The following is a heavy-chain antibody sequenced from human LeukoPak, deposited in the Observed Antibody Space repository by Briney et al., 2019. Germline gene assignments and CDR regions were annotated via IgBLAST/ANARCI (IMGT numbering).Heavy chain of an antibody. CDR1: GFTPSSYG. J-gene: IGHJ4*02. D-gene: IGHD3-22*01. V-gene: IGHV3-30*18. CDR3: AKKYDSSGYYYEVDY. Sequence: PGGSLRLSCAASGFTPSSYGMHWVRQAAGKGLEWVAVISYDGSNKYYADSVKGRFTISRDNSKNTLYLQMNSLRAEDTAVYYCAKKYDSSGYYYEVDYWGQGTLVTVSS. CDR2: ISYDGSNK.